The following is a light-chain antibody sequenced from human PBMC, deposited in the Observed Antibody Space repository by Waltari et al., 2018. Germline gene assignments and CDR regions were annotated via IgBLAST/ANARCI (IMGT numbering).Light chain of an antibody. V-gene: IGLV3-21*04. J-gene: IGLJ1*01. CDR2: YVR. CDR3: HVWHPHVDPGV. CDR1: TIGTYS. Sequence: SYVVTQPPSVSVAPGETATITCGGDTIGTYSVHWYQQKAGQAPVLVIFYVRDRPSGIPDRFSGSNSGNTATLTISRVEAGDEARYYCHVWHPHVDPGVFGTGTEVTVL.